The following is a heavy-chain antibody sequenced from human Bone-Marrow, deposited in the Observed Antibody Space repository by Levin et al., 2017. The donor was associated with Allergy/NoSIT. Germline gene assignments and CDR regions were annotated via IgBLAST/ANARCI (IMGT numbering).Heavy chain of an antibody. J-gene: IGHJ4*02. Sequence: PGESLRLSCTASGFTFSSYWMHWVRQGPGKGLVWVSRINSDGSYTNYADSVKGRFTISRDNAKNTLYLQLNSLRAEDTAVYYCARDRDYGGNRFDYWGQGTLVTVSS. V-gene: IGHV3-74*01. CDR2: INSDGSYT. CDR3: ARDRDYGGNRFDY. D-gene: IGHD4-23*01. CDR1: GFTFSSYW.